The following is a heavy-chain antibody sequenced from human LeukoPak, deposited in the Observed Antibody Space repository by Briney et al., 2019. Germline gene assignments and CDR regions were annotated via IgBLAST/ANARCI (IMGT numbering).Heavy chain of an antibody. D-gene: IGHD5-12*01. CDR3: ARDVRGYSGYDLTTTDY. CDR1: GYTFTGYY. CDR2: INPNSGGT. V-gene: IGHV1-2*02. Sequence: ASVKVSCKASGYTFTGYYMHWVRQAPGQGLEWMGWINPNSGGTNYAQKFQGRVTMTRDTSISTAYMELSSLRSEDTAVYYCARDVRGYSGYDLTTTDYWGQGTLVTVSS. J-gene: IGHJ4*02.